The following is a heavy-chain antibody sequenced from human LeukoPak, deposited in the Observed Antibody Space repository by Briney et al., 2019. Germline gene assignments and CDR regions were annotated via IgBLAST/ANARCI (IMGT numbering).Heavy chain of an antibody. CDR3: ARAVAGRLDAFDI. D-gene: IGHD6-19*01. Sequence: ASETLSLTCTVSGGSISSYYWSWIRQPPGKGLEWIGYIYYSGSTNYNPSLKSRVTISVDTSKNQFSLKLSSVTAADTAVYYCARAVAGRLDAFDIWGQGTMVTVSS. V-gene: IGHV4-59*01. CDR1: GGSISSYY. CDR2: IYYSGST. J-gene: IGHJ3*02.